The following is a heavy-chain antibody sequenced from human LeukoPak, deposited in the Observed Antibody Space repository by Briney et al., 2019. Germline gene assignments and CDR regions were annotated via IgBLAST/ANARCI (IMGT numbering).Heavy chain of an antibody. CDR2: IYIAGST. J-gene: IGHJ4*02. D-gene: IGHD3-22*01. CDR1: GFTFSDYY. CDR3: ARQGIDDSSGYYVY. Sequence: GGSLRLSCAATGFTFSDYYMTWIRQAPGRGLEWVSVIYIAGSTKYADSVRGRFTISRDNSKNTLYLQMNSLRAEDTAVYYCARQGIDDSSGYYVYWGQGTLVTVSS. V-gene: IGHV3-66*04.